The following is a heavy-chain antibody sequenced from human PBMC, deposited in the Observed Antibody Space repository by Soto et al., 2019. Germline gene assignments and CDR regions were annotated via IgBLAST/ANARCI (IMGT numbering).Heavy chain of an antibody. CDR2: ISYTGDST. CDR3: PSQGEVMESGIDS. V-gene: IGHV3-23*01. Sequence: GGSLILSCAASGFTFSSYAMSWVRQAPGKGLEWVSVISYTGDSTYYADSVKGRFTISRDSSKNTLYLQMSSLRAEDTAVYYCPSQGEVMESGIDSWSQGTRVTVSS. D-gene: IGHD3-16*01. J-gene: IGHJ4*02. CDR1: GFTFSSYA.